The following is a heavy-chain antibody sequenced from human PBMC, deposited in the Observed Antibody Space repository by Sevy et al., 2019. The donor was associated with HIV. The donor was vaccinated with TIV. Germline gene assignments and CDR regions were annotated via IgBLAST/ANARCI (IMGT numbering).Heavy chain of an antibody. V-gene: IGHV1-69*13. D-gene: IGHD1-26*01. CDR2: IIPMVRRA. CDR1: GGGFDSFA. J-gene: IGHJ4*02. CDR3: ARDVIVGAAFDS. Sequence: ASVKVSCHVPGGGFDSFAINWVRQAPGQGLEWMGGIIPMVRRADYAEKFKGTVTITADDSTNAAYLELNSLRFDDTAVYYCARDVIVGAAFDSWGQGTLVTVSS.